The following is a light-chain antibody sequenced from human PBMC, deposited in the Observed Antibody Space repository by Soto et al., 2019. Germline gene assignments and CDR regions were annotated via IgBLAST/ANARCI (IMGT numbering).Light chain of an antibody. V-gene: IGKV3-20*01. CDR2: GES. Sequence: EIVLTQSPGTLSLSPGERATLSCRASQSVGSNYLAWFQQKYRQAPRLVIYGESSRATGMPDRLSGSGSGTDFTLTISRLEPDDFAVYYCQQYAASPITFGQGARLEIK. CDR3: QQYAASPIT. J-gene: IGKJ5*01. CDR1: QSVGSNY.